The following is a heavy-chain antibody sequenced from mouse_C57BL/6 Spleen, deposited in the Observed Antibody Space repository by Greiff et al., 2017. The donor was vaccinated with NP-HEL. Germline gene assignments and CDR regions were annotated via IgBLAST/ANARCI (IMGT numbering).Heavy chain of an antibody. J-gene: IGHJ4*01. D-gene: IGHD1-1*01. CDR1: GYTFTDYY. CDR2: INPNNGGT. V-gene: IGHV1-26*01. CDR3: ARGDYYGSSYVNAMDY. Sequence: VQLQQSGPELVKPGASVKISCKASGYTFTDYYMNWVKQSHGKSLEWIGDINPNNGGTSYNQKFKGKATLTVDKSSSTAYMELRSLTSEDSAVYYCARGDYYGSSYVNAMDYWGQGTSVTVSS.